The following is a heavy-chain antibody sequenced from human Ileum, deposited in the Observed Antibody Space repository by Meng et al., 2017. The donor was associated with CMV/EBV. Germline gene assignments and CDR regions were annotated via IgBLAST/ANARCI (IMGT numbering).Heavy chain of an antibody. CDR1: GFTFSSYS. CDR2: ISSSSSTI. Sequence: GESLKISCAASGFTFSSYSMNWVRQASGKGLEWLSYISSSSSTIYYADSVKGRFTVSRDNAKNSLYLQLHSLRADDTAVYYCVRGLSGSNPSYWGQGALVTVSS. D-gene: IGHD3-10*01. V-gene: IGHV3-48*04. J-gene: IGHJ4*02. CDR3: VRGLSGSNPSY.